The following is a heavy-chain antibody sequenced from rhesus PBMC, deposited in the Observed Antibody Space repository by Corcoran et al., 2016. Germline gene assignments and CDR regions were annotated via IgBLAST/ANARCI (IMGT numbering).Heavy chain of an antibody. Sequence: QVQLQESGPGVVKPSETLSLTCAVSGGSISSFWWGWIRQPPGKGLEWIGQIYGCNKSTAHNPAHKGPVTVSSDTSKNQFALKVSYGTAADTAVYYGARDVKTATGTGVDYWGQGVLVTVSS. J-gene: IGHJ4*01. V-gene: IGHV4-147*01. CDR2: IYGCNKST. CDR1: GGSISSFW. D-gene: IGHD6-31*01. CDR3: ARDVKTATGTGVDY.